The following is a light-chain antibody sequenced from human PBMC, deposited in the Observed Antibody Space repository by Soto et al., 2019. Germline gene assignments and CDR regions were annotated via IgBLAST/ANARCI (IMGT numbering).Light chain of an antibody. J-gene: IGKJ2*01. CDR3: QQFDASRQYT. CDR2: GAS. CDR1: ESVTSSS. Sequence: VLTQSPDTLSLSPGESATLSCRASESVTSSSLAWYQVKPGQAPRLLMFGASNRGSGIPARFSGSGSGTDFILTISRLEPEDPAVYYCQQFDASRQYTFGQGTKVEI. V-gene: IGKV3-20*01.